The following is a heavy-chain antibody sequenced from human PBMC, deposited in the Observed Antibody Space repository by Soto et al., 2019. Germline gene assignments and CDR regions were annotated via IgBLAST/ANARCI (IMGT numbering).Heavy chain of an antibody. CDR2: IYRGGGT. V-gene: IGHV3-53*01. D-gene: IGHD5-18*01. J-gene: IGHJ3*02. Sequence: EVQLVESGGGLIQPGGSLRLICAASGLSVTANYMTWVRQAPGKGLEWLSIIYRGGGTYYADSLKGRAIISRDGSRNMVFLQMNSLTAEDAGVYYCARRDDSATFDIWGRGTAVNVSS. CDR3: ARRDDSATFDI. CDR1: GLSVTANY.